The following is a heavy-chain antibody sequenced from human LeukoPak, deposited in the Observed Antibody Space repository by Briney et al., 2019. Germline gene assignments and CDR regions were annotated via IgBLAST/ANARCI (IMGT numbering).Heavy chain of an antibody. D-gene: IGHD3-22*01. CDR1: GFAFSNSW. V-gene: IGHV3-7*04. Sequence: GGSLRLSCAASGFAFSNSWMSWVRQAPGKGLEWVANIKQDGTVAYSVDFLEGRFTVSRDNAKNSLYLQMNSLRAEDTAVYYCARVLHKRNYDSSVYYGYWGQGTLVTVSS. CDR2: IKQDGTVA. J-gene: IGHJ4*02. CDR3: ARVLHKRNYDSSVYYGY.